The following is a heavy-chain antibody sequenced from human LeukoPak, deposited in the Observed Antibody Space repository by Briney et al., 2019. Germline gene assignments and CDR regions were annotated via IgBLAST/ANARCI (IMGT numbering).Heavy chain of an antibody. D-gene: IGHD5-18*01. CDR2: IRSKAYGGTT. V-gene: IGHV3-49*04. CDR1: GFTFGDYA. CDR3: TRSYVDTAMVFDY. J-gene: IGHJ4*02. Sequence: GGSLRLSCTASGFTFGDYAMSWVRQAPGKGLEWVGFIRSKAYGGTTEYAASVKGRFTISRDDSKSIAYLQTNSLKTEDTAVYYCTRSYVDTAMVFDYWGQGTLVTVSS.